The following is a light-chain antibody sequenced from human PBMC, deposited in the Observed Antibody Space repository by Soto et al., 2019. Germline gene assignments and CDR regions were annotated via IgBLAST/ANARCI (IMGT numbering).Light chain of an antibody. Sequence: QSVLTQPASVSGSPGQSITISCTGTSSGVGSYNLVSWYQQHPGKAPKLMIYEGSKRPSGVSNRFSGYKSGNTASLTISGLQAEDESDYYCCSYAGSSTSVVFGGGTKVTVL. CDR3: CSYAGSSTSVV. CDR2: EGS. J-gene: IGLJ2*01. CDR1: SSGVGSYNL. V-gene: IGLV2-23*01.